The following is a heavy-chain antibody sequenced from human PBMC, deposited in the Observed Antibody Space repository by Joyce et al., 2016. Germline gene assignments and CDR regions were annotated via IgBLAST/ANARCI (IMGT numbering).Heavy chain of an antibody. CDR1: GFTFSSYA. CDR3: AKVGRRNTILGVVPHPPYYFDY. V-gene: IGHV3-23*01. D-gene: IGHD3-3*01. CDR2: ISASGDDT. Sequence: EVQLLESGGGLVQPGGSLRLSCVASGFTFSSYAMSWVRQAPGKGLEWVSGISASGDDTFYADSVKGRFTISRGNSKNTLYLQMNSLRAEDTAVYYCAKVGRRNTILGVVPHPPYYFDYWGQGTLVSVSS. J-gene: IGHJ4*02.